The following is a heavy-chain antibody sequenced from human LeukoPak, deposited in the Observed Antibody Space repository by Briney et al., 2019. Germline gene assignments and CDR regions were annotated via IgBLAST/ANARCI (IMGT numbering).Heavy chain of an antibody. J-gene: IGHJ4*02. CDR2: IYYSGST. CDR1: GGSISSYY. V-gene: IGHV4-59*01. CDR3: ARERWGIDY. D-gene: IGHD3-16*01. Sequence: NASETLSLTCTVSGGSISSYYWSWIRQPPGKGLEWIGYIYYSGSTNYNPSLKSRVTISVDTSKNQFSLKLSSVTAADTAVYYCARERWGIDYWGQGTLVTVSS.